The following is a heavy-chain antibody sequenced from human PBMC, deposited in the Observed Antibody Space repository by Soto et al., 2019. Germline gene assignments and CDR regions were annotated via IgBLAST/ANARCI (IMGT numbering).Heavy chain of an antibody. J-gene: IGHJ6*02. D-gene: IGHD3-3*01. CDR3: AREGKYYDLWSGLGINYYGMDG. CDR2: ISVYNGNI. V-gene: IGHV1-18*01. Sequence: GASVKVSCKASGYMFNTYGITWVRQAPGQGLEWMGWISVYNGNIDYAQKFEGRVTMTTDTSTSTAYMELKSLTSDDTAVYYCAREGKYYDLWSGLGINYYGMDGWGQGITVTVSS. CDR1: GYMFNTYG.